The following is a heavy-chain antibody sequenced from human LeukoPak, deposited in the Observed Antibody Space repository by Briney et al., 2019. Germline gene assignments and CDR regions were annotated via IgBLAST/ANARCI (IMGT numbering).Heavy chain of an antibody. CDR1: GYTFTSYY. V-gene: IGHV1-8*02. CDR2: MTPNSGNT. J-gene: IGHJ3*01. CDR3: AFCGGDCGGAFDV. D-gene: IGHD2-21*02. Sequence: ASVKVSCKASGYTFTSYYMHWVRQAPGQGLEWMAWMTPNSGNTGHEQKFQGRLTMTRDISISTAYMELSSLRSEDTAVSYCAFCGGDCGGAFDVWGQGTTVTVSS.